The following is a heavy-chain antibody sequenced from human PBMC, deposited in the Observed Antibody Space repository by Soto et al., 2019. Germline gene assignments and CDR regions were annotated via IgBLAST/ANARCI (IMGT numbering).Heavy chain of an antibody. Sequence: PSETLSLTCTVSGGSISSSSYYWGWIRQPPGKGLEWIGSIYYSGSTYYNTSLKSRVTISVDTSKNQFSLKLSSVTAADTAVYYCVRLIGNSWLDSWGQGTPVTVSS. CDR1: GGSISSSSYY. CDR2: IYYSGST. CDR3: VRLIGNSWLDS. D-gene: IGHD2-8*01. V-gene: IGHV4-39*01. J-gene: IGHJ5*01.